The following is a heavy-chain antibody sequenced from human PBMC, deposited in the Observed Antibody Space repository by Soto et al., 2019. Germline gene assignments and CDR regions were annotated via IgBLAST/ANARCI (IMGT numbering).Heavy chain of an antibody. CDR3: ATSLGIVVVTAIRYFDY. Sequence: SVKVSCKASGGTFSSYAISWLRQSPGQGLEWMGGIIPIFGSTNYAQKFQGRVTITADESTSTAYMELSSLRSEDTAVYYCATSLGIVVVTAIRYFDYWGQGALVTVSS. D-gene: IGHD2-21*02. J-gene: IGHJ4*02. CDR1: GGTFSSYA. V-gene: IGHV1-69*13. CDR2: IIPIFGST.